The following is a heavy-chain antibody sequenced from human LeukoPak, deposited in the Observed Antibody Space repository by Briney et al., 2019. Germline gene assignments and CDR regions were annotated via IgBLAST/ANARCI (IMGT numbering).Heavy chain of an antibody. Sequence: GALVKVSCKASGGTFSSYAISWVRQAPGQGLEWMGGIIPIFGTANYAQKFQGRVTITTDESTSTAYMELSSLRSEDTAVYYCARGETLTTFDYWGQGTLVTVSS. V-gene: IGHV1-69*05. CDR1: GGTFSSYA. CDR2: IIPIFGTA. CDR3: ARGETLTTFDY. J-gene: IGHJ4*02. D-gene: IGHD4-11*01.